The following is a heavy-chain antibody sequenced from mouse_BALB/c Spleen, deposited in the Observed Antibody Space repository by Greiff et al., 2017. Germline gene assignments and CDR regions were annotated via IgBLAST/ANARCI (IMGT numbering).Heavy chain of an antibody. Sequence: ESGPGLVKPSQSLSLTCSVTGYSITSGYYWNWIRQFPGNKLEWMGYISYDGSNNYNPSLKNRISITRDTSKNQFFLKLNSVTTEDTATYYCARPYGTGYFDVWGAGTTVTVSS. CDR3: ARPYGTGYFDV. J-gene: IGHJ1*01. V-gene: IGHV3-6*02. CDR2: ISYDGSN. CDR1: GYSITSGYY. D-gene: IGHD1-2*01.